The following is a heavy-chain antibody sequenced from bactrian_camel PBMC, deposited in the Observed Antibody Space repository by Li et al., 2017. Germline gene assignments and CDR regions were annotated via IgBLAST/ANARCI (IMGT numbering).Heavy chain of an antibody. J-gene: IGHJ4*01. CDR3: SSLYNRY. CDR1: GFTHSVCT. V-gene: IGHV3S55*01. CDR2: ILSDGTT. Sequence: HVQLVESGGGSVQAGGSLSLSCAGSGFTHSVCTMGWYRQTPGKERVVVSTILSDGTTYYADSVKGRFTISEDYAQNTLYLQLNSLKPEDTAMYFCSSLYNRYWGQGTQVTVS.